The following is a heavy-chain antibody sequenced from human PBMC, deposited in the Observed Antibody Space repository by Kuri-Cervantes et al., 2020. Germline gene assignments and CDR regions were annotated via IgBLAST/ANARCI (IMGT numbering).Heavy chain of an antibody. CDR3: AKTAGYSSGWSNFDY. Sequence: GESLKISCAASGFTVSSNYMSWVRQAPGKGLEWVSAISGSGGSTYYADSVKGRFTIPRDNSKNTLYLQMNSLRAEDTAVYYCAKTAGYSSGWSNFDYWGQGTLVTVSS. J-gene: IGHJ4*02. CDR1: GFTVSSNY. D-gene: IGHD6-19*01. CDR2: ISGSGGST. V-gene: IGHV3-23*01.